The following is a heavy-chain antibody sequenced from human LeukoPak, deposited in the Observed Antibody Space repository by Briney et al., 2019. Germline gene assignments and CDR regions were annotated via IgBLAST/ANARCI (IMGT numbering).Heavy chain of an antibody. CDR2: MNPNSGNT. Sequence: ASVKVSCKASGYTFTSYDINWVRQATGQGLEWMGWMNPNSGNTGYAQKFQGRVTITRNTSISTAYMELSSLRSEGTAVYYCARETCSSTSCEFDPWGQGTLVTVSS. CDR3: ARETCSSTSCEFDP. J-gene: IGHJ5*02. CDR1: GYTFTSYD. V-gene: IGHV1-8*03. D-gene: IGHD2-2*01.